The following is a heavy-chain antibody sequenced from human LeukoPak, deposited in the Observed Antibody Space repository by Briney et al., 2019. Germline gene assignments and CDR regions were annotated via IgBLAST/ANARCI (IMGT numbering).Heavy chain of an antibody. D-gene: IGHD2-15*01. V-gene: IGHV3-74*01. CDR1: GFTFSNYW. CDR3: AREDLVYCSGGSCDGAFDI. CDR2: IKGDGSST. J-gene: IGHJ3*02. Sequence: GGSLRLSCAASGFTFSNYWMHWVRQTPGEGLVCVSLIKGDGSSTTYADSVKGRFTISRDNAKNTLYLQMNSLRAEDTAVYYCAREDLVYCSGGSCDGAFDIWGQGTMVTVSS.